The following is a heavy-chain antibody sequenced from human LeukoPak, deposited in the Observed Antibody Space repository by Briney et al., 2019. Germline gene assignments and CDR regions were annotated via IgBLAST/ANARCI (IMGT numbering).Heavy chain of an antibody. J-gene: IGHJ4*02. CDR2: IRYDGSNK. CDR1: GFTFSSYA. Sequence: GGSLRLSCAASGFTFSSYAMSWVRQAPGKGLEWVAFIRYDGSNKYYADSVKGRFTISRDNSKNTLYPQMNSLRAEDTAVYYCAKDRYYYDSSGYSDFDYWGQGTLVTVSS. CDR3: AKDRYYYDSSGYSDFDY. V-gene: IGHV3-30*02. D-gene: IGHD3-22*01.